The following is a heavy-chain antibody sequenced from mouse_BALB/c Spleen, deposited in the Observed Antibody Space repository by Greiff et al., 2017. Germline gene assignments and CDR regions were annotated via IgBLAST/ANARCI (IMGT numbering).Heavy chain of an antibody. Sequence: VQLQESGPGLVAPSQSLSITCTVSGFSLTSYDISWIRQPPGKGLEWLGVIWTGGGTNYNSAFMSRLSISKDNSKSQVFLKMNSLQTDDTAIYYCVRDRGGYFDYWGQGTTLTVSS. CDR1: GFSLTSYD. D-gene: IGHD3-1*01. J-gene: IGHJ2*01. V-gene: IGHV2-9-2*01. CDR3: VRDRGGYFDY. CDR2: IWTGGGT.